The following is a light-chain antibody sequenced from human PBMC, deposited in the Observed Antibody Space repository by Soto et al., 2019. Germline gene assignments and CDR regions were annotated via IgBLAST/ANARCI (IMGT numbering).Light chain of an antibody. J-gene: IGKJ1*01. V-gene: IGKV3-20*01. CDR2: GAS. CDR3: QQYGSSSWK. CDR1: QSISSSY. Sequence: ELVLTQSSGTLSLPPGKRATLSCSASQSISSSYLAWYQQRPGQAPRLLIYGASSRATGIPDRFSGSGSGTEFTLTISRLEPEDFAVYYCQQYGSSSWKFGQGTKVDIK.